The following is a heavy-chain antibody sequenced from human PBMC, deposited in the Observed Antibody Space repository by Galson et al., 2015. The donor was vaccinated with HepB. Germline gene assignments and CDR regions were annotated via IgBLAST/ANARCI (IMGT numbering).Heavy chain of an antibody. CDR2: ISGSGGST. J-gene: IGHJ6*02. Sequence: SLRLSCAASGFTFSSYAMSWVRQAPGKGLEWVSAISGSGGSTYYADSVKGRFTISRDNSKNTLYLQMNSLRAEDTAVYYCAKEGYCSSTSCYDPYYYYGMDVWGQGTTVTVSS. CDR1: GFTFSSYA. CDR3: AKEGYCSSTSCYDPYYYYGMDV. V-gene: IGHV3-23*01. D-gene: IGHD2-2*01.